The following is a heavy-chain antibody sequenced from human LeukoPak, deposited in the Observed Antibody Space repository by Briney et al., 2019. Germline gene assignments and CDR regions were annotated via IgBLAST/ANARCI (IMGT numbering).Heavy chain of an antibody. CDR1: GYTFTSYG. J-gene: IGHJ5*02. V-gene: IGHV1-2*02. CDR2: INPNSGDT. Sequence: ASVKVSCKASGYTFTSYGISWVRQAPGQGLEWMGWINPNSGDTNSPQKFQGRVTMTRDTSISTAYMELSRLRSDDTAVYYCARRSTSWYEADWFDPWGQGTLVTVSS. CDR3: ARRSTSWYEADWFDP. D-gene: IGHD2-2*01.